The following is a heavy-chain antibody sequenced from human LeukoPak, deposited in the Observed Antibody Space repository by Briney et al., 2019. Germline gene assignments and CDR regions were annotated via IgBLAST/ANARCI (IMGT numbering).Heavy chain of an antibody. V-gene: IGHV4-59*01. D-gene: IGHD2-2*01. CDR3: AGGGYCSRSNCFAPLLDY. J-gene: IGHJ4*02. CDR2: MQYSGAT. Sequence: PSETRSLTWTVAGASMSRYYCSWIRQSPGMGLEWIAYMQYSGATNYNPSLKSRVTLSVDTSKSQFSLKLNSVTAADTAVYFCAGGGYCSRSNCFAPLLDYWGQGKLVTVSS. CDR1: GASMSRYY.